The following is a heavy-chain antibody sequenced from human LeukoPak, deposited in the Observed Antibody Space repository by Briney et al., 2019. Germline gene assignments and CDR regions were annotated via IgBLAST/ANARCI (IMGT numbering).Heavy chain of an antibody. CDR1: GFTFTGYG. CDR2: IWYDGTNK. Sequence: GGSLRLSCAASGFTFTGYGMHWVRQAPGKGLEWVAVIWYDGTNKYYADSVKGRFTISRDNSKNTLYLQMNSLRAEDTAVYYCAVYCSGGCYSGLVWGQGTLVTVSS. D-gene: IGHD2-21*02. CDR3: AVYCSGGCYSGLV. V-gene: IGHV3-33*01. J-gene: IGHJ4*02.